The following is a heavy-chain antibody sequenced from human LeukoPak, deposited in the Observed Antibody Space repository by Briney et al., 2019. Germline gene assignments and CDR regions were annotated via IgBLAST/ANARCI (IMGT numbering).Heavy chain of an antibody. CDR1: GFTFSNYK. Sequence: GGSLRLSCAASGFTFSNYKMNWVRQAPGEGRELVSSISSGNTYIYYGDSVKGRFPISRDNVKNSLYLQTDSLGDEGTAVCYCARELISSTSLDYWGQGTLVTVSS. J-gene: IGHJ4*02. V-gene: IGHV3-21*01. CDR2: ISSGNTYI. CDR3: ARELISSTSLDY.